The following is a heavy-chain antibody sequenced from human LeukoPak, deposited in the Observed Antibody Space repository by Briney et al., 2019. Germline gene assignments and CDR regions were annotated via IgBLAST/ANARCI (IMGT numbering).Heavy chain of an antibody. CDR3: AHSTPIFGVRVWFDP. J-gene: IGHJ5*02. D-gene: IGHD3-3*01. CDR1: GFSLSTRGVG. V-gene: IGHV2-5*01. Sequence: ESGPTLVKPTQTLTLTCTFSGFSLSTRGVGVGWIRQPPGKALEWLSLIYWNDDKRYSPSLKSRLTITKDTSKNQVVLTMTNMDPVDTATYYCAHSTPIFGVRVWFDPWGQGTLVTVSS. CDR2: IYWNDDK.